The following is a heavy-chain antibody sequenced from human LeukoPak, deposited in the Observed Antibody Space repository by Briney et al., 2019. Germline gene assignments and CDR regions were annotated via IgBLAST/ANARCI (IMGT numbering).Heavy chain of an antibody. Sequence: SETLSLTCTVSGGPISSYYWSWIRQPAGKGLEWTGRIYTSGSTNYNPSLKSRVTMSVDTSKNQFSLKLSSVTAADTAVYYCARDTDSPHYYDSSGYLRAEAFDIWGQGTVVTVSS. D-gene: IGHD3-22*01. CDR1: GGPISSYY. CDR3: ARDTDSPHYYDSSGYLRAEAFDI. CDR2: IYTSGST. J-gene: IGHJ3*02. V-gene: IGHV4-4*07.